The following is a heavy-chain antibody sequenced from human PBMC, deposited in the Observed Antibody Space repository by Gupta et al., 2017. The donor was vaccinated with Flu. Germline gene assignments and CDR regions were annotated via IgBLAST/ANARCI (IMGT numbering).Heavy chain of an antibody. V-gene: IGHV3-23*01. CDR2: VSGNGDIS. CDR3: AAGGYFHGYRFHF. D-gene: IGHD2-2*03. Sequence: EEQLLESGGGLVQPGESLRLSCAASGFSFTNYAISWIRQAPGKGLDWVSVVSGNGDISLYADSVKGRFTISRDNSKNTVSLYMNSLTAEDTAVYYCAAGGYFHGYRFHFWGQGTLVTVSS. CDR1: GFSFTNYA. J-gene: IGHJ4*02.